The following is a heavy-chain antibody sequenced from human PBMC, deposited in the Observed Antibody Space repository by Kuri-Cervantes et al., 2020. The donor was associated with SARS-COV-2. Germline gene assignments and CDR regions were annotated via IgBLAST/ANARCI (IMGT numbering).Heavy chain of an antibody. J-gene: IGHJ4*02. D-gene: IGHD3-3*01. CDR2: ISGSSSTK. Sequence: GGSLRLSCAASGFTYSSYSMNWVRQAPGKGLEWVSYISGSSSTKYYADSVKGRFTISRDNSKNTLYLQMNSLRAEDTAVYYCARERSGLDYWGQGTLVTVSS. V-gene: IGHV3-48*01. CDR3: ARERSGLDY. CDR1: GFTYSSYS.